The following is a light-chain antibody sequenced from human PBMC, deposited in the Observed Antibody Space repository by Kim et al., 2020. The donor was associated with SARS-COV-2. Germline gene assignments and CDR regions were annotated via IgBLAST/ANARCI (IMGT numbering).Light chain of an antibody. J-gene: IGKJ1*01. CDR2: DVS. CDR1: QSISSW. CDR3: QQYDTCWT. V-gene: IGKV1-5*01. Sequence: DIQMTQSPPTLSASVGDRVTITCRASQSISSWLAWYQQKPGKAPTLLIHDVSTLASGVPSRFSGSGSGTEFTLIISSLQPDDFATYYCQQYDTCWTFGQGTKVDIK.